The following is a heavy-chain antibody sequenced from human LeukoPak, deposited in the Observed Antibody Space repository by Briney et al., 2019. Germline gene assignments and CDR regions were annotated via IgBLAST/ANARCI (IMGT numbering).Heavy chain of an antibody. Sequence: SETLSLTCTVSGDSISSNFWSWIRQPPGKGLEWIGYIYYSGSTKYNPSLKSRVTISVDTSKNQTSLKLTSVTAADTAVYYCARKAANFDYWGQGTLVTVSS. D-gene: IGHD2-15*01. CDR2: IYYSGST. CDR1: GDSISSNF. J-gene: IGHJ4*02. V-gene: IGHV4-59*01. CDR3: ARKAANFDY.